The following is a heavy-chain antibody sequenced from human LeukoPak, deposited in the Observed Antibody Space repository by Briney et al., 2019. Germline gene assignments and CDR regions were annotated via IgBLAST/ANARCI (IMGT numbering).Heavy chain of an antibody. Sequence: GGSLRLSCAASGFTFSSYAMSWVRQAPGKGPEWVSAMSGGGDNTYYAYCAESVKGRFTISRDNSKNTLYLQMHSLRAEDTAVYYCAKDYYGSGTYYVYDAFDIWGQGTMVTVSS. J-gene: IGHJ3*02. V-gene: IGHV3-23*01. D-gene: IGHD3-10*01. CDR3: AKDYYGSGTYYVYDAFDI. CDR1: GFTFSSYA. CDR2: MSGGGDNT.